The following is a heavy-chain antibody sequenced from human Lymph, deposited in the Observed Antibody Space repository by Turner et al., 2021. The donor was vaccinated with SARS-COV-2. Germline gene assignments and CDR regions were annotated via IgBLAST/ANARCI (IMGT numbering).Heavy chain of an antibody. J-gene: IGHJ4*02. Sequence: QVQLVEAGGGVVQPGRSLRLSWAASGFTFSNYGMHWVRQAPGKGLEWVAVIWYDGSNKYYADSVKGRFTISRDNSKNTLYLQMNSLRAEDTAVYYCTRGSGAGDYWGQGTLVAVSS. CDR2: IWYDGSNK. CDR1: GFTFSNYG. CDR3: TRGSGAGDY. D-gene: IGHD7-27*01. V-gene: IGHV3-33*01.